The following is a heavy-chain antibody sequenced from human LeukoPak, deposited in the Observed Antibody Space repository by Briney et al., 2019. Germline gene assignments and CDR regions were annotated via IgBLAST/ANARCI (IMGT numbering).Heavy chain of an antibody. CDR2: INSSGSTI. CDR3: AELGITMIGGV. Sequence: GGSLRLSCAASGFTFSSYEMNWVRQAPGKGLEWVSYINSSGSTIYYADSVKGRFTISIDNAKHSLYLQTNSQTAVDTGVYYCAELGITMIGGVWGKGTPVTISS. D-gene: IGHD3-10*02. V-gene: IGHV3-48*03. CDR1: GFTFSSYE. J-gene: IGHJ6*04.